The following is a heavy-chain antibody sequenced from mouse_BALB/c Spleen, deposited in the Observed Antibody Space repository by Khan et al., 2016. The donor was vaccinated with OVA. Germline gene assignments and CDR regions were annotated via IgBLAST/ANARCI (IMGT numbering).Heavy chain of an antibody. CDR3: ARDGADHGNDGWFAY. Sequence: VQLQQSGAELARPGASVKMSCKASGYTFTSYTIHWIKKRPGQGLEWIGYINPSNDYTNYNQKFKDKATLTTDKSSTTAYLRLSSLTSDDSAVYNCARDGADHGNDGWFAYWGQGTLVTVSA. CDR2: INPSNDYT. D-gene: IGHD2-12*01. J-gene: IGHJ3*01. CDR1: GYTFTSYT. V-gene: IGHV1-4*01.